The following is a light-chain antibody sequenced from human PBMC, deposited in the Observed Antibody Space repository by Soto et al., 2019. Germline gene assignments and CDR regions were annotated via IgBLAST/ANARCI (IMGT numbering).Light chain of an antibody. J-gene: IGLJ1*01. CDR3: RLYSRRSTRV. Sequence: QSVLTQPASVSGSPGQSITISCTGTSSDVGAYDYVSWYQQHPDKAPKLMIYEVSNRPSGVSNRFSGSKSVNTATLTISELQTEDEAEYWFRLYSRRSTRVFGTGTKVTVL. CDR1: SSDVGAYDY. V-gene: IGLV2-14*03. CDR2: EVS.